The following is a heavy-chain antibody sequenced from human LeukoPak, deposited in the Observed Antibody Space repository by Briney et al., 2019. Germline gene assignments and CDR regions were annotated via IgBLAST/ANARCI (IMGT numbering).Heavy chain of an antibody. CDR1: GFIFSSYW. CDR3: ARELIKAAAGPYDY. D-gene: IGHD6-13*01. CDR2: IKQDGSEK. Sequence: PGGSLRLSCAASGFIFSSYWMTWVRQAPGKGLEWVANIKQDGSEKYYVDSVKGQFTISRDNAKNSLSLQMNSLRAGDTAVYYCARELIKAAAGPYDYWGQGTLVTVSS. V-gene: IGHV3-7*01. J-gene: IGHJ4*02.